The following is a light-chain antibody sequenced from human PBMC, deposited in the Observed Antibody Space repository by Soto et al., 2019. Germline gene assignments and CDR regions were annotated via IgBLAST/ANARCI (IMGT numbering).Light chain of an antibody. CDR2: VAS. J-gene: IGKJ1*01. Sequence: EVVMTQSPVTLSLSPGERATLSCRASQSVSSNLAWYQQKPGQAPRLLIYVASTRATGIPARFSGSGSGTEFTLTISRLEPEDFAMYYCQQYGTSPRGTFGQGTKVDIK. CDR1: QSVSSN. V-gene: IGKV3-15*01. CDR3: QQYGTSPRGT.